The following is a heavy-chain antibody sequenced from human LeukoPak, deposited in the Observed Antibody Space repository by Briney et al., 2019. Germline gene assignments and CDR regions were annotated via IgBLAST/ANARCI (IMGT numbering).Heavy chain of an antibody. J-gene: IGHJ4*02. V-gene: IGHV4-59*08. D-gene: IGHD2-8*01. CDR2: IHYDGRT. CDR1: GASMSGQH. CDR3: ARHLNGGTHPLDN. Sequence: SETLSLTCTVSGASMSGQHWSWIRQAPGKGLEWIAWIHYDGRTNYNPSLKSRLSLSVDTCTNQFSLSLNSVTAADTAVYFCARHLNGGTHPLDNWGPGIRVIVSP.